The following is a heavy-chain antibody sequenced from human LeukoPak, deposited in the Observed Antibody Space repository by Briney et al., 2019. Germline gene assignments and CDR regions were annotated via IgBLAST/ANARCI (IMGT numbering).Heavy chain of an antibody. J-gene: IGHJ4*02. CDR1: GFTFSSYA. D-gene: IGHD5-12*01. Sequence: QPGRSLRLSCAASGFTFSSYAMHWVRQAPGKGLEWVALISYDGSNKYYADSVKGRFTISRDNSKNTLYVQMNSLRAEDTAVYYCARENVDIVPAHYFDYWGQGTQVTVSS. CDR3: ARENVDIVPAHYFDY. V-gene: IGHV3-30*04. CDR2: ISYDGSNK.